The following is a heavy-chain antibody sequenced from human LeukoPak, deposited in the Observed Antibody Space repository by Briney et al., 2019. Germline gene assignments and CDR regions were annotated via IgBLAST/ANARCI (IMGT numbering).Heavy chain of an antibody. Sequence: GGSLRLSCAVSGFTFSSYAMSWVRQAPGKGLEWVSAISGSGGSTYYADSVKGRFTISRDNSKNTLYLQMNSLRAEDTAVYYCAKGDQLLYGYFDYWGQGTLVTVSS. CDR1: GFTFSSYA. CDR3: AKGDQLLYGYFDY. J-gene: IGHJ4*02. D-gene: IGHD2-2*01. V-gene: IGHV3-23*01. CDR2: ISGSGGST.